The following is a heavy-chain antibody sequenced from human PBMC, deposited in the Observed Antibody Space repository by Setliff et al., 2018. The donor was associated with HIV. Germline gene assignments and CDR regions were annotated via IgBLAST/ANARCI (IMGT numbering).Heavy chain of an antibody. V-gene: IGHV3-21*04. Sequence: GGSLRLSCEASGFTFKSYSINWVRQAPGQGLEWVSSISSSSSYIYYADSVKGRFTISRDNSKNTLYLQMNSLRAEDTAVYYCARDRVRGVFDPWGQGTLVTVSS. D-gene: IGHD3-10*01. CDR1: GFTFKSYS. CDR3: ARDRVRGVFDP. CDR2: ISSSSSYI. J-gene: IGHJ5*02.